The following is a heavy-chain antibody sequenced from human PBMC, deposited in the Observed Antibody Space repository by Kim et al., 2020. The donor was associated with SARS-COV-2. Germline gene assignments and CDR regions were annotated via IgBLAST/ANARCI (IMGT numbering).Heavy chain of an antibody. Sequence: YYEDSVKGRFTISRDNSKNPRLLQMNSLRAEDTAVYYCAKHLTGTNSFDYWGQGTLVTVSS. J-gene: IGHJ4*02. D-gene: IGHD1-1*01. V-gene: IGHV3-23*01. CDR3: AKHLTGTNSFDY.